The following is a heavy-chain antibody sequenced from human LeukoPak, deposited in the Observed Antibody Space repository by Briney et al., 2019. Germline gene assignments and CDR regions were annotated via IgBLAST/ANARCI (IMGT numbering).Heavy chain of an antibody. V-gene: IGHV4-39*01. CDR3: ARHKDYYYSYMDV. J-gene: IGHJ6*03. CDR1: GGSISSYY. Sequence: SETLSLTCTVSGGSISSYYWSWIRQPPGKGLEWIGTIYYSGSTYYNPSLTSRVTISVDTSKNQFSLKLSSVTAADTAVYYCARHKDYYYSYMDVWGKGTTVTISS. CDR2: IYYSGST.